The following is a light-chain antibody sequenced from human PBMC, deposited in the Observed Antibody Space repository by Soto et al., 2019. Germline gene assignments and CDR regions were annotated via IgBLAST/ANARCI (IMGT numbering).Light chain of an antibody. J-gene: IGLJ1*01. Sequence: SYALTQPPSVSVSPGQTDSITCSGDKLGDKYACWYQQKPGQSPVLVIYQDSKRPSGIPERFSGSNSGNTATLTISGTQAMDEADYYCQAWDSSTGVFGTGTKLTVL. CDR2: QDS. CDR1: KLGDKY. CDR3: QAWDSSTGV. V-gene: IGLV3-1*01.